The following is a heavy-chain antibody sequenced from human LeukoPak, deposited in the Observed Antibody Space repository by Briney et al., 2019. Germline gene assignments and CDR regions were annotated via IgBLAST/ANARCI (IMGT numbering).Heavy chain of an antibody. CDR2: IYYSGST. CDR1: GGSISSGGYY. Sequence: SQTLSLTCTVSGGSISSGGYYWSWIRQHPGKGLEWIGYIYYSGSTYYNPSLKSRVTISVDTSKNQFSLKLSSVTAADTAVYYCARAYCGGDCPDWFVPWGQGTLVTVSS. V-gene: IGHV4-31*03. CDR3: ARAYCGGDCPDWFVP. J-gene: IGHJ5*02. D-gene: IGHD2-21*02.